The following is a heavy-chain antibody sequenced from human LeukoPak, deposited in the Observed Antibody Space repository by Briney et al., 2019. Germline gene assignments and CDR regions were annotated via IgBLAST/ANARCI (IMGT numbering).Heavy chain of an antibody. D-gene: IGHD6-13*01. J-gene: IGHJ3*02. CDR3: ARSPDGFDI. CDR2: ISSSSSYI. V-gene: IGHV3-21*04. CDR1: GFTFSSYS. Sequence: GGSLRLSCAASGFTFSSYSMNWVRQAPGKGLEWVSSISSSSSYIYYADSVKGRFTISRDNSKNTLSLQMNSLRADDTAVYYCARSPDGFDIWGQGTMVTVSS.